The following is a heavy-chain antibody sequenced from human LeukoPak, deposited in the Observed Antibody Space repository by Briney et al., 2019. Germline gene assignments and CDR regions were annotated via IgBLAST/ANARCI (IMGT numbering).Heavy chain of an antibody. J-gene: IGHJ3*02. V-gene: IGHV1-2*06. CDR3: ARGGSGGSYDAFDI. Sequence: GASVKVSCKASGYTFTGYYMHWVRQAPGQGLEWMGRINPNSGGTNYAQKFQGRVTMTRDTSISPAYMELSRLRSDDTAVYYCARGGSGGSYDAFDIWGQGTMVTVSS. D-gene: IGHD6-19*01. CDR1: GYTFTGYY. CDR2: INPNSGGT.